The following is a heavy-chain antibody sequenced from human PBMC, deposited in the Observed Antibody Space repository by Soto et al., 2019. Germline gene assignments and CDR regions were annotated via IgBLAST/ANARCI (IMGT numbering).Heavy chain of an antibody. D-gene: IGHD5-18*01. J-gene: IGHJ2*01. V-gene: IGHV1-69*13. CDR1: GPNFSRSA. Sequence: SEKVSCKASGPNFSRSAISWVRQAPQQEPEWIGGIIPIFGTANYAQKFPGSVTITADASTSKAFMELSSLRPGGPAEYYPSRAEGRIEPSYYWYFELWGRGTLVTVSS. CDR3: SRAEGRIEPSYYWYFEL. CDR2: IIPIFGTA.